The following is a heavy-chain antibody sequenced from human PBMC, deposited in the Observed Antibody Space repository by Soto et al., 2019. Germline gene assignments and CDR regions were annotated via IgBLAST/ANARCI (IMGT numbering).Heavy chain of an antibody. CDR2: IYYSGST. D-gene: IGHD6-13*01. Sequence: QVQLQESGPGLVKPSQTLSLTCTVSGGSISSGGYYWSWIRQHPGKGLEWIGYIYYSGSTYYNQSLKSRVTISVDTSKNQFSLKLSSVTAADTAVYYCARAKYSSSWYEFLDYWGQGTLVTVSS. CDR1: GGSISSGGYY. CDR3: ARAKYSSSWYEFLDY. V-gene: IGHV4-31*03. J-gene: IGHJ4*02.